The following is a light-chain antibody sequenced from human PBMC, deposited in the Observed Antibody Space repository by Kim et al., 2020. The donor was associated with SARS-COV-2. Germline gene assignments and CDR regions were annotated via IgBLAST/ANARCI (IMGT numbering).Light chain of an antibody. J-gene: IGKJ2*01. CDR1: QSVSSN. CDR3: QQFNNWPPYT. CDR2: GAS. V-gene: IGKV3-15*01. Sequence: EIVMTQSPATLSVSPGERATLSCRASQSVSSNLAWYQQKPGQAPRLLIYGASTRATGIPARFSGSGSGTGFTLTISSLQSEDFAVYYCQQFNNWPPYTFGQGPSWRS.